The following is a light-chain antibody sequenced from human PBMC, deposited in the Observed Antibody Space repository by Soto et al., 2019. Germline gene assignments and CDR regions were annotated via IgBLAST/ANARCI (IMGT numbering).Light chain of an antibody. Sequence: QSVLTPPPSWSGSPGQRVTISCTGSSSNIGAGYDVHWYQQRPGTAPKLLIFGNTNRPSGVPDRFSGSKSGTSASLAITGLQAEDEGDYYCQSYDSTLSARYVFGTGTKV. J-gene: IGLJ1*01. CDR3: QSYDSTLSARYV. CDR2: GNT. CDR1: SSNIGAGYD. V-gene: IGLV1-40*01.